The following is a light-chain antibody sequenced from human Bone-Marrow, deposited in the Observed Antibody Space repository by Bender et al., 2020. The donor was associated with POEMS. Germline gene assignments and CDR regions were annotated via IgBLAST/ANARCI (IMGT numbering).Light chain of an antibody. J-gene: IGLJ1*01. V-gene: IGLV3-1*01. CDR2: QDM. Sequence: SYELTQPSSVSVSPGLTARITCSGDALTKQFANWYQQKPGQSPVLVMYQDMKRPSGIPGRFSGSNSGNTATLTISGTQAMDEADYYCQAWDSSTPVFGTGTKVTVL. CDR1: ALTKQF. CDR3: QAWDSSTPV.